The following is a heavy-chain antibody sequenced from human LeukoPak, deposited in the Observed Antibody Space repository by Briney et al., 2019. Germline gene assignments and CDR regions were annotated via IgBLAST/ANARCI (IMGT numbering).Heavy chain of an antibody. J-gene: IGHJ4*02. V-gene: IGHV3-23*01. D-gene: IGHD3-22*01. Sequence: TGGSLRLSCGASGFTFSNYAMSWVRQAPGKGLEWVSSISGSGGSTDYADSVKGRFTMSRDNSRNTLYVQMNSLRAEGTAVYYCAKTDCSGYYYTHFNYWGQGTLVTVSS. CDR2: ISGSGGST. CDR1: GFTFSNYA. CDR3: AKTDCSGYYYTHFNY.